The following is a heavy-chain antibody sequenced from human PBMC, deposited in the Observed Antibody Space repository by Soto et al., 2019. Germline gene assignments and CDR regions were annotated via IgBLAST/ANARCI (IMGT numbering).Heavy chain of an antibody. J-gene: IGHJ4*02. CDR2: IYSGGST. CDR3: AKVGVTMIVVVITTEDYFDY. V-gene: IGHV3-53*02. D-gene: IGHD3-22*01. CDR1: GFTVSNNY. Sequence: EVQLVETGGGLSQPGGSLRLSCAASGFTVSNNYMSWVRQAPGKGLEWVSLIYSGGSTYYADSVKGRFSISRDKSKNTLYLQMNSLRAEDTAVYYCAKVGVTMIVVVITTEDYFDYWGQGTLVTVSS.